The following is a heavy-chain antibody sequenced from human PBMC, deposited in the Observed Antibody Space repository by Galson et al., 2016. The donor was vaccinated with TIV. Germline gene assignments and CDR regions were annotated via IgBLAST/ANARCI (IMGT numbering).Heavy chain of an antibody. CDR2: ITSTVDNR. CDR1: GFTFRSYS. CDR3: ARAGSGWYELDY. V-gene: IGHV3-21*01. D-gene: IGHD6-19*01. Sequence: SLRLSCAASGFTFRSYSMNWVRQAPGKGLEWVSAITSTVDNRYYADSLKGRFTISRDNDKNSLFLQMNSLRAEDTAVYYCARAGSGWYELDYWGQGTLVTVSS. J-gene: IGHJ4*02.